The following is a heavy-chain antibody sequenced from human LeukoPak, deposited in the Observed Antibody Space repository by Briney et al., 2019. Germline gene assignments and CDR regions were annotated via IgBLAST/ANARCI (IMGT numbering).Heavy chain of an antibody. D-gene: IGHD2-21*01. CDR2: IKQDGSDK. V-gene: IGHV3-7*01. CDR3: ARGGYSRWDS. Sequence: GGSLRLSCAASGFTFSSSWMGWVRQAPGKGLEWLAHIKQDGSDKNYVDSVKGRFTISRDNAKNSLYLQMSSLRAEDTAVYYCARGGYSRWDSWGQGTLVTVSS. CDR1: GFTFSSSW. J-gene: IGHJ4*02.